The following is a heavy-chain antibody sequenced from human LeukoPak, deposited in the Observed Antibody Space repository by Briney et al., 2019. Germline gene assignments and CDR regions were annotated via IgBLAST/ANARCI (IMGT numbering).Heavy chain of an antibody. CDR3: ARGRGIAAEAGWFDP. CDR2: INHSGST. CDR1: GGSFSGYY. J-gene: IGHJ5*02. D-gene: IGHD6-13*01. Sequence: SETLSLTCAVYGGSFSGYYWSWIRQPPGKGLEWIGEINHSGSTNYNPSLKSRVTISVDTSKNQFSLKLSSVTAADTAVYYCARGRGIAAEAGWFDPWGQGTLVTVSS. V-gene: IGHV4-34*01.